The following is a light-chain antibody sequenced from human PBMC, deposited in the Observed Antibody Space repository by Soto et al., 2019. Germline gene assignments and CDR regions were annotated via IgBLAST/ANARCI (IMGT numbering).Light chain of an antibody. CDR1: QSVSSN. CDR2: GAS. J-gene: IGKJ4*01. CDR3: QQRSVWPVT. Sequence: EIVMTQSPATLSVSPGERATLSCMASQSVSSNLAWYQQKPGQAPRLLIYGASTRATGIPARFSGSGSGTEFTLTISSLQSEDFAVYYCQQRSVWPVTFGGGTKVDIK. V-gene: IGKV3-15*01.